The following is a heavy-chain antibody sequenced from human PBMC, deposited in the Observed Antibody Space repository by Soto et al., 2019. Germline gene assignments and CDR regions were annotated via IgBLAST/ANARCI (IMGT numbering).Heavy chain of an antibody. J-gene: IGHJ5*02. CDR1: GFNFETYG. CDR3: AKDPYFGWYCSGGTCPIAS. V-gene: IGHV3-23*01. Sequence: EVRLLESGGGLVEPGGSLRLSCTGSGFNFETYGMTWVRQAPGKGLEWVSGISGSGDSTYFADSVKGRFTISRDNAKKTVYLQLSSLRAEDTATYYCAKDPYFGWYCSGGTCPIASWGQGTLVIVSS. D-gene: IGHD2-15*01. CDR2: ISGSGDST.